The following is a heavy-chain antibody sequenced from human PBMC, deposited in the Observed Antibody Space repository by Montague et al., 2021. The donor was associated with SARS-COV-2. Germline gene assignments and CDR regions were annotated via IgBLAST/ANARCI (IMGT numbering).Heavy chain of an antibody. Sequence: SVKVSCKASGYNLNIYDISWARQAPGQGLEWMGWISAYNGNPNYAQKLQGRVTMTTDTSTSTAYMELRILRSDDTAVYYCARDRGDAAESVLDYWGKGTMVTVSS. V-gene: IGHV1-18*01. CDR3: ARDRGDAAESVLDY. D-gene: IGHD6-13*01. CDR1: GYNLNIYD. CDR2: ISAYNGNP. J-gene: IGHJ4*02.